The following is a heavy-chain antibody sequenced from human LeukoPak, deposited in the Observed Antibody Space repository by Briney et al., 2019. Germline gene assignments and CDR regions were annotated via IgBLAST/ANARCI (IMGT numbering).Heavy chain of an antibody. J-gene: IGHJ4*02. D-gene: IGHD5-18*01. V-gene: IGHV3-7*01. CDR2: IKQDGSEK. CDR1: GFTFSSYW. Sequence: GGSLRLSCAASGFTFSSYWMSWVRQAPGKGLEWVANIKQDGSEKYYVDSVKGRFTVSRDNAKTSLYLQMNSLRAEDTAVYYCARHLSGVTGYTYGRGIDYWGQGTLVTVSS. CDR3: ARHLSGVTGYTYGRGIDY.